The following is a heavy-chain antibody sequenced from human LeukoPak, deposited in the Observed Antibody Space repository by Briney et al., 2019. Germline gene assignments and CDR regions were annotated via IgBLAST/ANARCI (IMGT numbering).Heavy chain of an antibody. J-gene: IGHJ6*02. CDR3: ARGYCSGTSCSYYHGMDV. D-gene: IGHD2-15*01. CDR1: GVTFSSYE. Sequence: AGSLRLSCAASGVTFSSYEMDWVRQAPGRRLEWVSDISGSGSTKYYADSVKGRFTISRDNAHNSLYLQMNSLRGEDTAVYYCARGYCSGTSCSYYHGMDVWGQGTTVTVSS. CDR2: ISGSGSTK. V-gene: IGHV3-48*03.